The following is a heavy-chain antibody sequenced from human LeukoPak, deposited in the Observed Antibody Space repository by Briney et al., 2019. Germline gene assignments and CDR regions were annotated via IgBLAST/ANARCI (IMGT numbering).Heavy chain of an antibody. CDR1: GFTFSSYG. Sequence: PGGSLRLSCAASGFTFSSYGMHWVRQAPGKGLEWVSGISWNSGSIGYADSVKGRFTISRDNAKNSLYLQMNSLRAEDTALYYCAKGYGSGSYYSPDYWGQGTLVTVSS. V-gene: IGHV3-9*01. CDR3: AKGYGSGSYYSPDY. D-gene: IGHD3-10*01. J-gene: IGHJ4*02. CDR2: ISWNSGSI.